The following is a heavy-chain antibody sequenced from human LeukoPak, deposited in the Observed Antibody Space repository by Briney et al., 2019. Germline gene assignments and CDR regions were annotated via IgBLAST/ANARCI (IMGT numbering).Heavy chain of an antibody. D-gene: IGHD3-3*01. CDR3: ARSELRFFGYYYYMDV. CDR2: IYTSGST. Sequence: SETLSLTCTVSGGSISSGSYYWSWIRQPAGKGLEWIGRIYTSGSTNYNPSLKSRVTISVDTSKNQFSLKLSSVTAADTAVYYCARSELRFFGYYYYMDVWGKGTTVTVFS. CDR1: GGSISSGSYY. V-gene: IGHV4-61*02. J-gene: IGHJ6*03.